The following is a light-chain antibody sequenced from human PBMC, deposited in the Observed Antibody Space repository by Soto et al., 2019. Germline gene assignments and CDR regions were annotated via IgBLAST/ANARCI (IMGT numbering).Light chain of an antibody. CDR1: SSDVGGYNY. Sequence: QSALTQPRSVSGSPGQSVTISRTGTSSDVGGYNYVSWYQQHPGKAPKLMIYDVSKRPSGVPDRFSGSKSGNTASLTISGLQAEDEADYYCCSYAGSYTWVFGGGTKVTVL. J-gene: IGLJ3*02. CDR2: DVS. CDR3: CSYAGSYTWV. V-gene: IGLV2-11*01.